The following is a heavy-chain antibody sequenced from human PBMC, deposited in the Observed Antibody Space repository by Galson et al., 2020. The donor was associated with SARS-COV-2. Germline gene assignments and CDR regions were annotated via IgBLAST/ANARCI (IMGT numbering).Heavy chain of an antibody. CDR1: GGTFSSYA. J-gene: IGHJ6*03. Sequence: ASVKVSCKASGGTFSSYAISWVRQAPGQGLEWMGGIIPIFGTANYAQKFQGRVTITTDESTSTAYMELSSLRSEDTAVYYCARSGWGHSNYDRPLDGYYYYYMDVWGKGTTVTVSS. CDR3: ARSGWGHSNYDRPLDGYYYYYMDV. D-gene: IGHD4-4*01. CDR2: IIPIFGTA. V-gene: IGHV1-69*05.